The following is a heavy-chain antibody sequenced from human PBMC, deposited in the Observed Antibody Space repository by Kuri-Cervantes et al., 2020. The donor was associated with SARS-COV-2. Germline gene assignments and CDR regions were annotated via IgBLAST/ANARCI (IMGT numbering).Heavy chain of an antibody. V-gene: IGHV4-39*01. CDR2: IYYSGTT. J-gene: IGHJ4*02. CDR1: GASFGNYH. CDR3: ARPIVAAGFDY. D-gene: IGHD6-13*01. Sequence: SQTLSLTCGVSGASFGNYHWSWVRQPPGKGLEWIGSIYYSGTTYYNPSLKSRVTISVDTSKNQFSLNLSSVTAADTAVYYCARPIVAAGFDYWGQGTLVTVSS.